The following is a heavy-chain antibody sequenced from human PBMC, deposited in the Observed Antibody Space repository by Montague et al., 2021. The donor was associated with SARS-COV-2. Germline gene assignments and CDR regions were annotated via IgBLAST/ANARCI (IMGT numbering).Heavy chain of an antibody. CDR1: GGSISSYY. Sequence: SETLSLTCTVSGGSISSYYWSWIRQPAGKGLEWIGRIYTSGSTNYNPPLKSRVTMSVDTSKNQFSLKLSSVTAADTAVYYCAREAWFGDKTSASEYYGMDVWGQGTTVTVSS. J-gene: IGHJ6*02. D-gene: IGHD3-10*01. V-gene: IGHV4-4*07. CDR2: IYTSGST. CDR3: AREAWFGDKTSASEYYGMDV.